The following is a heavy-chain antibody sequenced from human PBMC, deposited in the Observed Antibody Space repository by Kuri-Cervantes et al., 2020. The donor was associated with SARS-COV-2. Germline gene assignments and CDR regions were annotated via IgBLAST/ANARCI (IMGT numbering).Heavy chain of an antibody. J-gene: IGHJ5*02. CDR1: GGSFSGYY. Sequence: GSLRLSCAVYGGSFSGYYWSWIRQPPGKGLEWIGEINHSGSTNYNPSLKSRVTISVDTSKNQFSLKLSSVTAADTAVYYCARGSPEYWFDPWGQGTLVTVSS. CDR3: ARGSPEYWFDP. V-gene: IGHV4-34*01. CDR2: INHSGST.